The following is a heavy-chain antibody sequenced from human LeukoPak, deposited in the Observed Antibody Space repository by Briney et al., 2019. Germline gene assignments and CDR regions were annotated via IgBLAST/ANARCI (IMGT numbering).Heavy chain of an antibody. CDR2: INHSGST. J-gene: IGHJ4*02. CDR3: ARQGVGATRMLDY. CDR1: GGSFSGYF. V-gene: IGHV4-34*01. D-gene: IGHD1-26*01. Sequence: SETLSLSCAVYGGSFSGYFWTWIRQPPGKGLEWIGEINHSGSTNYNPSLKSRVTISVDASKNQFSLKLSSVTAADTAVYYCARQGVGATRMLDYWGQGTLVTVSS.